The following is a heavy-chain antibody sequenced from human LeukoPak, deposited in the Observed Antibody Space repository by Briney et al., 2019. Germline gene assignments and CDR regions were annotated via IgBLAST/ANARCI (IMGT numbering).Heavy chain of an antibody. CDR2: IFYSGNT. D-gene: IGHD6-13*01. V-gene: IGHV4-30-4*01. Sequence: SETLSLTCTVSGXSISSGDYYWSWIRQPPGKGLEWIGYIFYSGNTYYKPSLKSRVTISVDTSKNQFSLNLSSVTAADTAVYYCARDSYSSSRQTFDYWGQGTLVTVSS. J-gene: IGHJ4*02. CDR1: GXSISSGDYY. CDR3: ARDSYSSSRQTFDY.